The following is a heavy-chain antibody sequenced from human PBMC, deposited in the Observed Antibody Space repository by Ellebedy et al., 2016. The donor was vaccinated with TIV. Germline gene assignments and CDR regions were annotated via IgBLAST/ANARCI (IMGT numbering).Heavy chain of an antibody. CDR3: RTYYYGSGSFRDDY. J-gene: IGHJ4*02. CDR2: ISGSGGTT. D-gene: IGHD3-10*01. Sequence: GESLKISCAASGFSFSDHYMDWVRQAPGKGLEWVSAISGSGGTTYYADSVKGRFTISRDNSKNTLYLQMNSLRAEDTAVYYCRTYYYGSGSFRDDYWGQGTLVTVSS. CDR1: GFSFSDHY. V-gene: IGHV3-23*01.